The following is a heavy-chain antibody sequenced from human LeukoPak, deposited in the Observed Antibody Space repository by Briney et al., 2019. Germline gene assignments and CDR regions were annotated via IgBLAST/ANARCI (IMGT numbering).Heavy chain of an antibody. CDR1: GFTFSSYA. J-gene: IGHJ5*02. CDR3: AKGYCSSTSCSYNWFDP. CDR2: ISGSGGST. Sequence: GWSLRLSCAASGFTFSSYAMSWVRQAPGKGLEWVSAISGSGGSTYYADSVKGRFTISRDNSKNTLYLQMNSLRAEDTAVYYCAKGYCSSTSCSYNWFDPWGQGTLVTVSS. V-gene: IGHV3-23*01. D-gene: IGHD2-2*01.